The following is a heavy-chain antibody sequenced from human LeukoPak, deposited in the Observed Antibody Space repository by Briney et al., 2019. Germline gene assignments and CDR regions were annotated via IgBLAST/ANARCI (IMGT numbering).Heavy chain of an antibody. D-gene: IGHD6-13*01. Sequence: GGSLRLSCAASGFTLSSYSMNWVRQAPGKGREWGSSISSSSSSYIYYADSVKGRFTISRDNAKNSLYLQMNSLRAEDTAVYYCARDRGSSWYVDYWGQGTLVTVSS. CDR3: ARDRGSSWYVDY. J-gene: IGHJ4*02. CDR1: GFTLSSYS. V-gene: IGHV3-21*01. CDR2: ISSSSSSYI.